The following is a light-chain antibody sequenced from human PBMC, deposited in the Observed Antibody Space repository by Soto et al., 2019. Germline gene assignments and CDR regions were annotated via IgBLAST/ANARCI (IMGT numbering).Light chain of an antibody. V-gene: IGKV3-15*01. CDR3: RQQNNWPPPMYT. Sequence: EIVMTQSPATLSVSPGERATLSCRASQSVSSNLAWYQQKPGQAPRLLIYGASTRASGFPARFSGCGSGTEFTLPLSSLQSEDVACEYCRQQNNWPPPMYTVGQGAKLEVK. J-gene: IGKJ2*01. CDR1: QSVSSN. CDR2: GAS.